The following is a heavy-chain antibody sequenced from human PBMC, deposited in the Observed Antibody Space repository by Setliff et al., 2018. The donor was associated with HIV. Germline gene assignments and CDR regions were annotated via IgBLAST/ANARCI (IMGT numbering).Heavy chain of an antibody. V-gene: IGHV3-7*05. CDR2: IKQDGSEK. CDR1: GFTFSSYW. D-gene: IGHD1-26*01. J-gene: IGHJ4*02. Sequence: PGGSLRLSCAASGFTFSSYWMSWVRQAPGKGLEWVANIKQDGSEKYYVDSVKGRFTVSRDNSRDTLYLQMNSLRAEDTAVYYCATGRLRATSPFDNWGQGTLVTVSS. CDR3: ATGRLRATSPFDN.